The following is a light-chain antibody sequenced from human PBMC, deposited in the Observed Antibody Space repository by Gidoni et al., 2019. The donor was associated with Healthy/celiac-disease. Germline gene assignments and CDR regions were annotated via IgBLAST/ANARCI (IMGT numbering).Light chain of an antibody. Sequence: QLVLTQSPSASASLGASVKLTCTLSSGHSSYASAWHQQQPEKGPRYLMKLNSDGSHSKGDGIPDRFSGSSSGAERYLTISSLQSEDEADYYCQTWGTGIQVFGGGTKLTV. CDR2: LNSDGSH. J-gene: IGLJ2*01. CDR1: SGHSSYA. CDR3: QTWGTGIQV. V-gene: IGLV4-69*01.